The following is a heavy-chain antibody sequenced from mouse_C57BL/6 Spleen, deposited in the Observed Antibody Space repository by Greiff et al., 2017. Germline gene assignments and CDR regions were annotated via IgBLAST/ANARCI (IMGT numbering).Heavy chain of an antibody. Sequence: VQLKQSGPELVKPGASVKISCKASGYTFTDYYMNWVKQSHGKSLEWIGDINPNNGGTSYNQKFKGKATLTVDKSSSTAYMELRSLTSDDSAVYYCARRYYGSSYIDYWGQGTTLTVSS. D-gene: IGHD1-1*01. CDR1: GYTFTDYY. J-gene: IGHJ2*01. V-gene: IGHV1-26*01. CDR3: ARRYYGSSYIDY. CDR2: INPNNGGT.